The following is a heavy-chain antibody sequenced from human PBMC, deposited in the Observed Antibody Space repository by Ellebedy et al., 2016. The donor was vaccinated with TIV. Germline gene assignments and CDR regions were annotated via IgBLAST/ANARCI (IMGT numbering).Heavy chain of an antibody. J-gene: IGHJ6*02. CDR3: ARRLFWPYYGMDV. V-gene: IGHV4-39*01. CDR1: GGSISSSSYY. CDR2: IYYSGST. D-gene: IGHD3-22*01. Sequence: MPSETLSLTCTVSGGSISSSSYYWGWIRQPPGKGLEWIGSIYYSGSTYYNPSLKSRVTISVDTSKNQFSLKLSSVTAADTAVYYCARRLFWPYYGMDVWGQGTTVTVSS.